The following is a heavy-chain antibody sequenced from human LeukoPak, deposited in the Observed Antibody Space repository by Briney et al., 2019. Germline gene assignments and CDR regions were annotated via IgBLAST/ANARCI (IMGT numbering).Heavy chain of an antibody. V-gene: IGHV3-48*04. CDR1: GFTFSSYA. Sequence: GGSLRLSCAASGFTFSSYAMSWVRQAPGKGLEWVSYISSSGSTIYYADSVKGRFTISRDNAKNSLYLQMNSLRAEDTAVYYCASGRDCGGDCYVFDYWGQGTLVTVSS. CDR3: ASGRDCGGDCYVFDY. J-gene: IGHJ4*02. CDR2: ISSSGSTI. D-gene: IGHD2-21*02.